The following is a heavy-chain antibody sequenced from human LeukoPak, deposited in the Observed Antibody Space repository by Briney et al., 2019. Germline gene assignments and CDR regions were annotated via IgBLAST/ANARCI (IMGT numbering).Heavy chain of an antibody. CDR1: GGSFSGYY. D-gene: IGHD3-22*01. V-gene: IGHV4-34*01. CDR2: INHSGST. CDR3: ATEWISSGDYYSSWLDP. Sequence: KPSETLSLTCAVYGGSFSGYYWSWIRQPPGKGLEWIGEINHSGSTNYNPSLKSRVTISVDKSKNQFSLKLSSVTAADTAVYYCATEWISSGDYYSSWLDPWGQGTLVTVSS. J-gene: IGHJ5*02.